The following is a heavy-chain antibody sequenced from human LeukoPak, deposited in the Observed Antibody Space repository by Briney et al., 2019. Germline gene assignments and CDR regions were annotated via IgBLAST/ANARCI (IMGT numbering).Heavy chain of an antibody. V-gene: IGHV3-21*01. D-gene: IGHD1-26*01. CDR3: ARDYSLRSHFDY. CDR2: ISSSSSYI. CDR1: GFTFSSYS. J-gene: IGHJ4*02. Sequence: GGSLRLSCAASGFTFSSYSMNWVSQAPGKGLEWVSSISSSSSYIYYADSVKGRFTISRDNAKNSLYLQMNSLRAEDTAVYYCARDYSLRSHFDYWGQGTLVTVSS.